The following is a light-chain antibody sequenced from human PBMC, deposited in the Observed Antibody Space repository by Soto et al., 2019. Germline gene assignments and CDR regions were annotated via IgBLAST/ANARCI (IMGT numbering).Light chain of an antibody. J-gene: IGLJ1*01. Sequence: QSALTQPASVSGSPGQSITISCAGTSSDIGGYNYVSWYQQHPGKAPKVMIYEGTKRPSGVSNRFSGSKSGNPASLTISGLQAEDEANYYCCSYAGTATVFGTGTKVTVL. V-gene: IGLV2-23*03. CDR2: EGT. CDR1: SSDIGGYNY. CDR3: CSYAGTATV.